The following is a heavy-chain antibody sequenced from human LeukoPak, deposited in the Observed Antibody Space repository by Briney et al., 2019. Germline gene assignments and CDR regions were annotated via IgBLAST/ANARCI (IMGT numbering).Heavy chain of an antibody. CDR1: AFTFSRSA. J-gene: IGHJ4*02. CDR3: AAGSGWYDY. Sequence: GGSLRLSCVASAFTFSRSAMTWVRQAPGKGLEWVSTISASVRGSYYADSVNGRFTLSRDNSKDTLFLQMNSLRAEDTAIYYCAAGSGWYDYWGQGTLVTVSS. CDR2: ISASVRGS. V-gene: IGHV3-23*01. D-gene: IGHD6-19*01.